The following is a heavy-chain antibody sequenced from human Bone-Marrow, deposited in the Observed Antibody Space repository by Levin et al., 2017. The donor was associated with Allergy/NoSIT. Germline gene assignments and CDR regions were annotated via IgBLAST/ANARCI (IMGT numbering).Heavy chain of an antibody. Sequence: ASVKVSCKASGYTFTVYFIHWVRQAPGQGPEWVGQINPNTGATDYAQKFQGRATITSDTSISTAYMELSSLRSDDTAIYFCTRDLVGHCIGDRCDNWFDPWGQGTMVTVSS. CDR3: TRDLVGHCIGDRCDNWFDP. J-gene: IGHJ5*02. CDR1: GYTFTVYF. D-gene: IGHD2-21*02. V-gene: IGHV1-2*06. CDR2: INPNTGAT.